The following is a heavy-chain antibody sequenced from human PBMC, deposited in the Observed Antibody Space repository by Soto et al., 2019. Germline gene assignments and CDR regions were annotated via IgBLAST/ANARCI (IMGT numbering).Heavy chain of an antibody. Sequence: SVKVSCKXSGFTFTSSAVQWVRQARGQRLEWIGWIVVGSGNTNYAQKFQERVTITRDMSTSTAYMELSSLRSEDTAVYYCAAVSRGSGYYDYWGQGTLVTVSS. CDR3: AAVSRGSGYYDY. J-gene: IGHJ4*02. CDR2: IVVGSGNT. D-gene: IGHD3-3*01. CDR1: GFTFTSSA. V-gene: IGHV1-58*01.